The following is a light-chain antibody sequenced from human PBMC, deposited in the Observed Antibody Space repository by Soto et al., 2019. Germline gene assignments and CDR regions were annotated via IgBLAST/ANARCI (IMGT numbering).Light chain of an antibody. J-gene: IGKJ2*01. V-gene: IGKV1-39*01. Sequence: DIQMTQSPSSLSASVGDRVTITCRASQNIFSFLSWYLHKPGKAPELLIYAASSLQSGVTSRFSGSGSGTDFALTISSLQPEDFATFYCQQSYSVPHTFGQGTNLEI. CDR1: QNIFSF. CDR2: AAS. CDR3: QQSYSVPHT.